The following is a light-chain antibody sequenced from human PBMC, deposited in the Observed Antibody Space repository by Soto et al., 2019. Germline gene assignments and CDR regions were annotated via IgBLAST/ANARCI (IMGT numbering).Light chain of an antibody. Sequence: EIVLTQSPATLSLSPGERATLSCRASQSVSSYLAWYQQKPGQAPRLLIYDTSNRATGIPARFSGSGSGTDFTLTISSLEPEDFAVYYCQQRRNWLLTFGGGIKVEIK. CDR1: QSVSSY. CDR3: QQRRNWLLT. CDR2: DTS. V-gene: IGKV3-11*01. J-gene: IGKJ4*01.